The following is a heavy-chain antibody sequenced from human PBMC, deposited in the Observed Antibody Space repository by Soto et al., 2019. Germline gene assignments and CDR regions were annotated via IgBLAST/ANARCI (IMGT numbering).Heavy chain of an antibody. CDR3: ARGALGFDP. CDR2: IGTAGDT. CDR1: GFSFSNYD. D-gene: IGHD6-6*01. V-gene: IGHV3-13*04. J-gene: IGHJ5*02. Sequence: EVQLVESGGGLVQPGGSLRLSCAASGFSFSNYDIHWVRQATGKGLEWVSGIGTAGDTYYAGSVKGRFTISRENAKNSLYLQMNSLRAGDTAVYYCARGALGFDPWGQGTLDAVSS.